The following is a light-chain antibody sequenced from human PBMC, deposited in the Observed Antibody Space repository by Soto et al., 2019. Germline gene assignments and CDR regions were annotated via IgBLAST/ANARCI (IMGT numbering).Light chain of an antibody. J-gene: IGKJ2*01. V-gene: IGKV3-20*01. CDR2: GAS. CDR1: QIVSSTY. Sequence: EIVLTQSPGTLSLSPGERATLSCRASQIVSSTYLAWYQQKPGQAPRLLIYGASSKTTGIPDRFSGSGSGTDFTLSISRLDPEDFAVYYCQYYGSPPGTFGQGTKPEIK. CDR3: QYYGSPPGT.